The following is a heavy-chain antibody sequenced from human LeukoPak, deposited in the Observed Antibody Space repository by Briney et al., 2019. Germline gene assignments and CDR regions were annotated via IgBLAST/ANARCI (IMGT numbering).Heavy chain of an antibody. J-gene: IGHJ6*02. CDR3: ARQVLEFGELLWEYYYGMDV. D-gene: IGHD3-10*01. CDR1: GFTFSSYS. CDR2: ISSSSSTI. Sequence: PGGSLRLSCAATGFTFSSYSMNWVRQAPGKGLEWVSYISSSSSTIYYADSVKGRFTISRDNAKNSLYLQMNSLRDEDTAVYYCARQVLEFGELLWEYYYGMDVWGQGTTVTVSS. V-gene: IGHV3-48*02.